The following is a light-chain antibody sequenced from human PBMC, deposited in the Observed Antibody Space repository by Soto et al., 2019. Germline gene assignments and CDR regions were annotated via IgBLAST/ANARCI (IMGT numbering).Light chain of an antibody. CDR2: ATS. CDR1: QSVSRTY. Sequence: EIVLTQSPGTLSLSPGERATLSCGASQSVSRTYLAWYQQKPVQAPRLLIYATSSRATGIPDRFSGSGSGTDFTLTISRLEPEDFAVYYCQHFGGTTFTFGQGTRLEIK. V-gene: IGKV3-20*01. J-gene: IGKJ5*01. CDR3: QHFGGTTFT.